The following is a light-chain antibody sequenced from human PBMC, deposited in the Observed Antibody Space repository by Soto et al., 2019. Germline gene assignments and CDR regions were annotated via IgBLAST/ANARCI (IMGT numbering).Light chain of an antibody. CDR3: QQSRGTSLT. J-gene: IGKJ4*01. CDR2: ASS. V-gene: IGKV1-39*01. Sequence: DIQMTQSPSSLSASVGDRVTITCRASQSISDYLNLYQQKPGKAPNLLISASSILQSGVPSRFSGSGSGTDFTLTITSLQPEDFATYYCQQSRGTSLTFGGGTKVEVK. CDR1: QSISDY.